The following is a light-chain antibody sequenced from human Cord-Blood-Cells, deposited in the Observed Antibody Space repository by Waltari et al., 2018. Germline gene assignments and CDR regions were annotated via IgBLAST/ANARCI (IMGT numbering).Light chain of an antibody. CDR1: SSDVGGYNY. CDR3: SSYTSSSTPYV. CDR2: DVS. J-gene: IGLJ1*01. V-gene: IGLV2-14*01. Sequence: QSALTQPASVSGSPGQSITISCTGTSSDVGGYNYVSWYQQHPGNAPKLMIYDVSNRPSGVSKRFSGSKAGNTASLTISGLQAEDEADYYCSSYTSSSTPYVFGTGTKVTVL.